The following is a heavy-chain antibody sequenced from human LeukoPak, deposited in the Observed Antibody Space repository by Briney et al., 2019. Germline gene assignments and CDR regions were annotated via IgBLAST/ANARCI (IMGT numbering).Heavy chain of an antibody. Sequence: PGGSLRLSCAASGFTFSSYSMNWVRQAPGKGLEWVSSIGTTSNSMYYADSLKGRFTISRDNAESSLYLQMNSLRFEDTAVYFCAREGITAMADAWNDYWGQGTLVTVSS. D-gene: IGHD5-18*01. CDR2: IGTTSNSM. CDR3: AREGITAMADAWNDY. V-gene: IGHV3-21*01. CDR1: GFTFSSYS. J-gene: IGHJ4*02.